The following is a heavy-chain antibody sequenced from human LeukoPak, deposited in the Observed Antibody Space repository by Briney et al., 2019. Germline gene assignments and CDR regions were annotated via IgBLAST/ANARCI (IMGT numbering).Heavy chain of an antibody. CDR1: GGSIRSFY. D-gene: IGHD6-13*01. V-gene: IGHV4-59*08. Sequence: PSETLSLTCTASGGSIRSFYWSWIRQPPGKALEWIGYIYHSGSTNYNPSLKSRVTISVDTSKNQLSMKMSSVTAADTAVYYCARHDSGAAAGTFDYWGQGTLVTVSS. CDR2: IYHSGST. J-gene: IGHJ4*02. CDR3: ARHDSGAAAGTFDY.